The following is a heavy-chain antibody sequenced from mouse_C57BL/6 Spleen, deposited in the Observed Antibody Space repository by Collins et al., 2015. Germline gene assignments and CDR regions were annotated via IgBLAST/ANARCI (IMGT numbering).Heavy chain of an antibody. CDR3: ARESTFAY. J-gene: IGHJ3*01. CDR1: GYTFTTYG. Sequence: QLVQSGPELKKPGETVKISCKASGYTFTTYGMSWVKQAPGKGLKWMGWINTYSGVPTYADDFKGRFAFSLETSASTAYLQINNLKNEDTATYFCARESTFAYWGQGTLVTVSA. D-gene: IGHD5-1*01. CDR2: INTYSGVP. V-gene: IGHV9-3*01.